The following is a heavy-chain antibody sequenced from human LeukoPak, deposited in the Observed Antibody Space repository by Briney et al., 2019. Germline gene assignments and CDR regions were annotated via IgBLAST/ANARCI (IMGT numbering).Heavy chain of an antibody. CDR3: ARDRRGIAAAGTSFDI. V-gene: IGHV4-31*03. J-gene: IGHJ3*02. CDR2: IYYSGST. CDR1: GVSISSGGYY. D-gene: IGHD6-13*01. Sequence: SETLSLTCTVSGVSISSGGYYWSWIRQHPGKGLEWIGYIYYSGSTYYNPSLKSRVTISVDTSKNQFSLKLSSVTAADTAVYYCARDRRGIAAAGTSFDIWGQGTMVTVSS.